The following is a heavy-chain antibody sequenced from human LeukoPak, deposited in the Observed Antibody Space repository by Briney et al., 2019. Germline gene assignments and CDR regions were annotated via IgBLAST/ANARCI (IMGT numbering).Heavy chain of an antibody. CDR3: ARDLDGSADY. J-gene: IGHJ4*02. CDR1: GGSISSSSYY. V-gene: IGHV4-39*07. CDR2: IYYSGST. D-gene: IGHD3-10*01. Sequence: PSETLSLTCTVSGGSISSSSYYWGWIRQPPGKGLEWIGSIYYSGSTYYNPSLKSRVTISVDTSKNQFSLKLSSVTAADTAVYYCARDLDGSADYWGQGTLVTVSS.